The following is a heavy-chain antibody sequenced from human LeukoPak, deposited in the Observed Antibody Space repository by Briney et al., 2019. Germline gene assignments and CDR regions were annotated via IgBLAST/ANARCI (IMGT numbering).Heavy chain of an antibody. J-gene: IGHJ3*02. Sequence: GGSLRLSCAASGFTFSSYSMNWVRQAPGKGLEWVSSISSSSSYIYYADSVKGRFTISRDNAKNSLYLQMNSLRAEDTAVYYCARDRIVGATSAFDIWGQGTMVTVSS. D-gene: IGHD1-26*01. V-gene: IGHV3-21*01. CDR1: GFTFSSYS. CDR3: ARDRIVGATSAFDI. CDR2: ISSSSSYI.